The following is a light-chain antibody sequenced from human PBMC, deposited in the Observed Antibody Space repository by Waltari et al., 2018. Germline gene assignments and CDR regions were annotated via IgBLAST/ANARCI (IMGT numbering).Light chain of an antibody. J-gene: IGKJ1*01. Sequence: EIVLTQSPGILSLSPGERATLSCRASQSLSIYLAWYQQKPGRAPRLLIYHASSRATGVPDRFSGSGSGTDFSLTISRLEPEDFAVYYCQHYVSLPVTFGQGTKVEIK. V-gene: IGKV3-20*01. CDR1: QSLSIY. CDR2: HAS. CDR3: QHYVSLPVT.